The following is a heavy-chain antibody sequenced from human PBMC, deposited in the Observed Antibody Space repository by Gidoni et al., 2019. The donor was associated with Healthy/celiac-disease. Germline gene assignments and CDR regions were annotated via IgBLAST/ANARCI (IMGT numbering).Heavy chain of an antibody. CDR2: ISYDGSK. CDR3: AGGGSSQGNHFDY. CDR1: GFTFSSYG. D-gene: IGHD1-26*01. Sequence: QVQLVESGGGVVQPGRSLSLSCAASGFTFSSYGMHWVRQAPGKGLEWVAVISYDGSKYYADSVKGRFTISRDNSKNTLYLQMNSLRAEDTAVYYCAGGGSSQGNHFDYWGQGTLVTVSS. V-gene: IGHV3-30*03. J-gene: IGHJ4*02.